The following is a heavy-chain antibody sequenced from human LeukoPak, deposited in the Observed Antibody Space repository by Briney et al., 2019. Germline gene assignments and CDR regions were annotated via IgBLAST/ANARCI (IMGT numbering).Heavy chain of an antibody. V-gene: IGHV4-59*01. CDR2: IYYTGSA. CDR3: ARGHYGDYIHDAFDM. Sequence: SETLSLTCTVSGGPFSSYYWSWIRQPPGKGLEWIGYIYYTGSANYNPSLKSRITISLDTSKNQFSLKLSSVIAADTAMYHCARGHYGDYIHDAFDMWGQGTMVTVSS. J-gene: IGHJ3*02. D-gene: IGHD4-17*01. CDR1: GGPFSSYY.